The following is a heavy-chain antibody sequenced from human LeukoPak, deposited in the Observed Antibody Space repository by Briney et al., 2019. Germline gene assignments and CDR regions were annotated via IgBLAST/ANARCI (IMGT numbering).Heavy chain of an antibody. D-gene: IGHD3-10*02. CDR2: ISISNSYI. Sequence: GSLRLSCAASGFTFSRYSMNWVRQAPGKGLEWVSSISISNSYIYYADSVKGRFTISRDNAKNSLYLQMNSLRAEDTAVYYCAELGITMIGGVWGKGTTVTISS. CDR3: AELGITMIGGV. CDR1: GFTFSRYS. V-gene: IGHV3-21*01. J-gene: IGHJ6*04.